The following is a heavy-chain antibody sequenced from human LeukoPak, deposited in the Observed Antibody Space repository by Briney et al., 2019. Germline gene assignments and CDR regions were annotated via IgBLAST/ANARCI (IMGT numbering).Heavy chain of an antibody. CDR3: ASAGKLVVPAAMAYNWFAP. J-gene: IGHJ5*02. CDR2: INHSGST. V-gene: IGHV4-34*01. D-gene: IGHD2-2*01. Sequence: TSETLSLTCAVYGGSFSGYYWSWIRQPPGKGLEWIGEINHSGSTNYNPSLKSRVTISVDTSKNQFSLKLSSVTAADTAVYYCASAGKLVVPAAMAYNWFAPWGQGTLVTVSS. CDR1: GGSFSGYY.